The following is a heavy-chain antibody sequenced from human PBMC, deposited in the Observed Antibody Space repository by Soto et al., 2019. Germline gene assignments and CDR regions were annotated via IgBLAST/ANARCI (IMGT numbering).Heavy chain of an antibody. CDR1: GFIFATTA. J-gene: IGHJ4*02. Sequence: VQLLQSGGGLVQPGGCLRLSCEASGFIFATTAMGWVRQAPGQGLDWVSTISGSGVRTYYADSVKGRFTISRGNSKNTLFLQMNSLRADDTAVYFCAAVMGSDYDYVWGSLSFDHLGQGALVTVST. CDR3: AAVMGSDYDYVWGSLSFDH. V-gene: IGHV3-23*01. CDR2: ISGSGVRT. D-gene: IGHD3-16*01.